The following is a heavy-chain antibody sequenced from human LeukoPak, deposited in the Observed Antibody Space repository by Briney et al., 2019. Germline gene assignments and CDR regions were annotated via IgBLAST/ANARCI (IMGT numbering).Heavy chain of an antibody. J-gene: IGHJ4*02. D-gene: IGHD3-22*01. CDR1: GFTVNSNH. CDR2: LYIDGTT. V-gene: IGHV3-53*01. Sequence: GGSLRLSCAASGFTVNSNHMNWVRQAPGKGLEWVSVLYIDGTTYYADSVKGRFTISRDNSKNTLYLQMDSLRAEDTAVYYCARNLYYYDSSGYYYYWGQGTLVTVSS. CDR3: ARNLYYYDSSGYYYY.